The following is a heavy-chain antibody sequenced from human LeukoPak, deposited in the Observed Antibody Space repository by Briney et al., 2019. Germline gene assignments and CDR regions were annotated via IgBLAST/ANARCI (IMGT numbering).Heavy chain of an antibody. Sequence: SETLSLTCAVYGGSFSGYYWSWIRQPPGKGLEWIGEINHSGSTNYNPSLKSRVTISVDTSKNQFSLKLSSVTAADTAVYYCARLPVGRSWYVGFDYWGQGTLVTVSS. CDR3: ARLPVGRSWYVGFDY. V-gene: IGHV4-34*01. CDR1: GGSFSGYY. D-gene: IGHD6-13*01. J-gene: IGHJ4*02. CDR2: INHSGST.